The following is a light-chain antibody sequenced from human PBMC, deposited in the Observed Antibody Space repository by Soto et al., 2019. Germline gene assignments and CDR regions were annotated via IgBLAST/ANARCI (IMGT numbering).Light chain of an antibody. CDR3: HQYGSSPWT. J-gene: IGKJ1*01. CDR1: QSVSSSY. CDR2: GAS. Sequence: EIVLTQSPGTLSLSPGERATLSCRASQSVSSSYLAWYQQKPGQAPRLLIYGASSRATGIPDRFSGSGSGTDLPHTISSLEPADFAVYYCHQYGSSPWTFGQGTKVEIK. V-gene: IGKV3-20*01.